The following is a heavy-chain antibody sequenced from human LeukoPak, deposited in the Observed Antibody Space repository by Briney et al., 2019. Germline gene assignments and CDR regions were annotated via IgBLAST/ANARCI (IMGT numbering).Heavy chain of an antibody. V-gene: IGHV3-23*01. CDR3: AKDRNYVFWSGYLAIDP. CDR1: GITFSSYA. Sequence: PGGSLRLSCAASGITFSSYAMSWVRQAPGKGLEWVSDISGRGGGTYYADSVKGRFTISRDNSKNTLYLQMNSLRAVDTAVYYCAKDRNYVFWSGYLAIDPWGQGTLVTVSS. D-gene: IGHD3-3*01. J-gene: IGHJ5*02. CDR2: ISGRGGGT.